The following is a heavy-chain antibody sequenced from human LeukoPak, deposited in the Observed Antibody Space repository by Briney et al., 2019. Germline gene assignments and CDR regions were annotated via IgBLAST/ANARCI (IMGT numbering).Heavy chain of an antibody. J-gene: IGHJ4*02. Sequence: EESLKISCKGSGYSFSNYWLAWVRQMPGKGLEWMGIIYPGDSDTRYSPSFQGQVTISADKSINTAYLQWSSLKASDTAMYYCARDDYYGSGSYYNNFDYWGQGTLVTVSS. D-gene: IGHD3-10*01. CDR2: IYPGDSDT. CDR1: GYSFSNYW. CDR3: ARDDYYGSGSYYNNFDY. V-gene: IGHV5-51*01.